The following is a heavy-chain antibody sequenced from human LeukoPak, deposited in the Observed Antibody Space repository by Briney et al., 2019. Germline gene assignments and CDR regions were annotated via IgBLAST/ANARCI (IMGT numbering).Heavy chain of an antibody. CDR2: IGYDGVNK. Sequence: GGSLRLSCAASGFTFSSYPMHWVRQAPGKGLEWVAVIGYDGVNKFYTDSVEGRFTISRDDSKNTLYLQMNSLRAEDTAVYYCAKVVVPAAPGIYYFDYWGQGTLVTVSS. J-gene: IGHJ4*02. D-gene: IGHD2-2*01. V-gene: IGHV3-30*04. CDR3: AKVVVPAAPGIYYFDY. CDR1: GFTFSSYP.